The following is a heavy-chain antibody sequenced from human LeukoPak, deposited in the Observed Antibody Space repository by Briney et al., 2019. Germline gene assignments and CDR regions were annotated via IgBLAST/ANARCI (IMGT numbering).Heavy chain of an antibody. CDR3: AREGLGLDAFDI. Sequence: ASVKVSCKASGYTFTSYYMHWVRQAPGQGLEWMGIINPSGGSTSYAQKFQGRVTMTRDMSTSTVYMELSSLRSEDTAVYYCAREGLGLDAFDIWGQGTMVTVSS. V-gene: IGHV1-46*01. CDR1: GYTFTSYY. J-gene: IGHJ3*02. CDR2: INPSGGST.